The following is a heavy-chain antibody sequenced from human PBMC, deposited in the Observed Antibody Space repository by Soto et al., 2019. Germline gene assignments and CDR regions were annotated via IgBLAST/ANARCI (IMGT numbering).Heavy chain of an antibody. CDR1: GDSISNTNW. D-gene: IGHD3-10*01. Sequence: QVQLQESGPGLVKPSGTLSLTCAVSGDSISNTNWWSWVRQPPGKGLEWIGEIYHSGSTNYNPSLKSRVTVSEDKSKNQFSLKLNSVTAADTALYYCARVGYYYGSGTWDWGQGTLVTVSS. CDR2: IYHSGST. J-gene: IGHJ4*02. V-gene: IGHV4-4*02. CDR3: ARVGYYYGSGTWD.